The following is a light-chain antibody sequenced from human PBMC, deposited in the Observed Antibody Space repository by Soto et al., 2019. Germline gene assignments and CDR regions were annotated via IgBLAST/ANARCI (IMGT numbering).Light chain of an antibody. CDR1: SSDVGGYIY. Sequence: QSALTQPASVSGSPGQSITISCTGTSSDVGGYIYVSWCQQHPGKAPKLMIYDVTSRPSGVSYRFSGSKSGNTASLTISGIQAEDEADYYCSSYTPSSSYVFGTGTKVTVL. J-gene: IGLJ1*01. CDR3: SSYTPSSSYV. V-gene: IGLV2-14*01. CDR2: DVT.